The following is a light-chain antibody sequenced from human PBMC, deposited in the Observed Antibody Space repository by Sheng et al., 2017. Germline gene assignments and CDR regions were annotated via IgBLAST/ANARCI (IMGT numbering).Light chain of an antibody. J-gene: IGLJ2*01. CDR1: NIGTTT. CDR3: QVWNSRIDLLV. Sequence: SYVLTQPPSVSVAPGKTARISCAGDNIGTTTVHWYQQKPGQAPVLVVYDDVSRPSGIPDRFSASNSGNTATLTITGVEAGDEADYYCQVWNSRIDLLVFGGGTKLAV. CDR2: DDV. V-gene: IGLV3-21*03.